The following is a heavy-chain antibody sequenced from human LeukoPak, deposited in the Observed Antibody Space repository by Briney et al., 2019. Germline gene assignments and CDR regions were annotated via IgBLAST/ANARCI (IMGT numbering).Heavy chain of an antibody. J-gene: IGHJ4*02. CDR3: AKRGSYYEFDY. CDR2: ISGSGDTT. V-gene: IGHV3-23*01. Sequence: GGSLRLSCAASGFTFSTYAMNWVRQAPGKGLEWVSAISGSGDTTYYADSVKGRFTISSDNSRSTLYLQMNSLRAVDTAVYYCAKRGSYYEFDYWGQGTLVTVSS. D-gene: IGHD1-26*01. CDR1: GFTFSTYA.